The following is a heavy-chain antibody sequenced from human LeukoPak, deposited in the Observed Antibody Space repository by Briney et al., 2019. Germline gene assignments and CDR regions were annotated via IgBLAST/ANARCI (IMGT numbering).Heavy chain of an antibody. CDR1: GFTFSGYW. V-gene: IGHV3-7*01. CDR2: IKHDGSEK. D-gene: IGHD3-9*01. CDR3: ARDRLAVMDY. Sequence: GGSLRLSCAASGFTFSGYWMSWVRQAPGKGLEWVANIKHDGSEKYYVDSVKGRFTISRDNAKNSLYLQMNSLRAEDMAVYYCARDRLAVMDYWGQGTLVTVSS. J-gene: IGHJ4*02.